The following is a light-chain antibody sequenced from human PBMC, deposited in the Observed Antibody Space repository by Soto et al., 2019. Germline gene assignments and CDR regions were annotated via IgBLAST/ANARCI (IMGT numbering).Light chain of an antibody. CDR2: GAS. CDR1: QSVSSSY. J-gene: IGKJ5*01. Sequence: EIVLTQSPGTLSLSPGERATLSCRGSQSVSSSYLSWFQQKPGQAPRLLIYGASSRATGIPDRFSGSGSGTDFTLTISRLEPEDFAVYYCQQYGSSPITFGQGTRLEIK. CDR3: QQYGSSPIT. V-gene: IGKV3-20*01.